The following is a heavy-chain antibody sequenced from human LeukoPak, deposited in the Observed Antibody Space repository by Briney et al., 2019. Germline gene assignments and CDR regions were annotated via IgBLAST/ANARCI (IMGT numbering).Heavy chain of an antibody. Sequence: ASVKVSCEASGGTFSSYAISWVRQAPGQGLEWMGGIIPIFGTANYAQKFQGRVTITADESTSTAYMELSSLRSEDTAVYYCARTPSEMVLTGYYFDYWGQGTLVTVSS. J-gene: IGHJ4*02. CDR1: GGTFSSYA. CDR2: IIPIFGTA. D-gene: IGHD5-24*01. V-gene: IGHV1-69*13. CDR3: ARTPSEMVLTGYYFDY.